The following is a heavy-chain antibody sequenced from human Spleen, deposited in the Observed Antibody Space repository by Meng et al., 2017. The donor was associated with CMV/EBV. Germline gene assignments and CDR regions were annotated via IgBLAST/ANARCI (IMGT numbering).Heavy chain of an antibody. D-gene: IGHD3-22*01. Sequence: QITLKESGPTLVKPTQTLTLTCTFSGFSLSTSEVGVGWIRQPPGKALEWLALIYWDDDKRYSPSLKSRLTITKDTSKNQVVLTMTNMDPVDTATYYCAHSGGVGSSGRYFQHCGQGTLVTVAS. CDR2: IYWDDDK. J-gene: IGHJ1*01. V-gene: IGHV2-5*02. CDR1: GFSLSTSEVG. CDR3: AHSGGVGSSGRYFQH.